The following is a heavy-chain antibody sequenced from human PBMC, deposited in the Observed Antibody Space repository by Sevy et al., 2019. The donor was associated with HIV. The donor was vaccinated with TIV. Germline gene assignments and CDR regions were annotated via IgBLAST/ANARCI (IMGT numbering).Heavy chain of an antibody. CDR1: GFSFSFHG. CDR3: ARETDNSARWLDP. J-gene: IGHJ5*02. CDR2: IWHDGSKK. V-gene: IGHV3-30*02. D-gene: IGHD4-4*01. Sequence: GGSLRLSCAASGFSFSFHGMHWVRQAPGKGLEWVAFIWHDGSKKYFADSVKGRFTISRDNSKNTLFLQMNSVSVEDMAVYYCARETDNSARWLDPWGQGTLVTVSS.